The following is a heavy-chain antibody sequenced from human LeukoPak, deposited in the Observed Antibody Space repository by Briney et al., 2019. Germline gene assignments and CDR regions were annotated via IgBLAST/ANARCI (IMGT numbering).Heavy chain of an antibody. D-gene: IGHD6-19*01. Sequence: GGSLRLSCAASGLTLRNYWMHWVRQVPGKGMAWVSRISSDGSSTTYADSVKGRFTISRDNAKNTLHLQMNDLRAEDTAVYYCAKEKSSGFDYWGQGTLVTVSS. CDR1: GLTLRNYW. J-gene: IGHJ4*02. V-gene: IGHV3-74*01. CDR3: AKEKSSGFDY. CDR2: ISSDGSST.